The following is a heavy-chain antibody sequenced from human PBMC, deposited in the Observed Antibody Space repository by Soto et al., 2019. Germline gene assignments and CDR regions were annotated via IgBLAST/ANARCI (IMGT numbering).Heavy chain of an antibody. CDR1: GFTFSSHS. D-gene: IGHD6-19*01. CDR2: TPYDGSHK. J-gene: IGHJ4*02. CDR3: VRGQRYSSGWHDY. Sequence: GGSLRLSCAASGFTFSSHSMHWVRQAPGKGLEWVASTPYDGSHKYYADSVRGRFTISRDNSQNTLYLQMNSLRPEDTAVFHCVRGQRYSSGWHDYWGQGTLVTVSS. V-gene: IGHV3-30-3*01.